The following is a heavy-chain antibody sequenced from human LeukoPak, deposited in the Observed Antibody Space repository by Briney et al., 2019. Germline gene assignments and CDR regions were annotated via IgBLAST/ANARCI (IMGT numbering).Heavy chain of an antibody. D-gene: IGHD6-13*01. CDR3: ARRGSSSRINWFDP. Sequence: SETLSLTCTVSGGSISSYYWSWIRQPPGKGLEWIGYIYYSGSTNYNPSLKSRVTISVDTSKNQFSLKLSSVTAADTAVYYCARRGSSSRINWFDPWGQGTLVTVSS. J-gene: IGHJ5*02. V-gene: IGHV4-59*08. CDR2: IYYSGST. CDR1: GGSISSYY.